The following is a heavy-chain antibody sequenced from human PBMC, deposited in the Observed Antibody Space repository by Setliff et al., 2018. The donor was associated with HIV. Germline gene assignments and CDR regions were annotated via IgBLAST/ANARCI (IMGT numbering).Heavy chain of an antibody. CDR1: GGSTSSGDYY. CDR2: IYYSGST. J-gene: IGHJ4*02. Sequence: LSLTCTVSGGSTSSGDYYWSWIRQPPGKGLEWIGYIYYSGSTYYNPSLKSRVTISVDTSKNQFSLKLSSVTAADTAVYYCSRGGYYGDSPADFDYWGQGTLVTVSS. CDR3: SRGGYYGDSPADFDY. D-gene: IGHD4-17*01. V-gene: IGHV4-30-4*08.